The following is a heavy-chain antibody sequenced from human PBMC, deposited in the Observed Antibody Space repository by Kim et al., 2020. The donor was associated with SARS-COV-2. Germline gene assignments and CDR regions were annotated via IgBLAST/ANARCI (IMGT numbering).Heavy chain of an antibody. CDR1: GASLSGYY. J-gene: IGHJ4*02. D-gene: IGHD5-12*01. CDR3: ARGSGYDPYFDY. CDR2: LYSSGRT. Sequence: SETLSLTCSASGASLSGYYYNWVRLPPGKGLEWIGYLYSSGRTNYNPSLRGRVTISVDTSKNTFSLRLISVTAVDTAIYYCARGSGYDPYFDYWGQGLLVTVSS. V-gene: IGHV4-59*01.